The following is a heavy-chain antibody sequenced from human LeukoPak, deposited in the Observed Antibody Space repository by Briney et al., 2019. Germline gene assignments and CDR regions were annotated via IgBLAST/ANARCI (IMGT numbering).Heavy chain of an antibody. CDR3: ASFGRWLQSSNY. Sequence: SSETLSLTCTVSGGSISSGDYYWSWIRQPPGKGLEWIGYIYYSGSTYYNPSLKSRATISVDTSKNQFSVKLSSVTAADTAVYYCASFGRWLQSSNYWGQGTLVTVSS. CDR2: IYYSGST. V-gene: IGHV4-30-4*01. J-gene: IGHJ4*02. CDR1: GGSISSGDYY. D-gene: IGHD5-24*01.